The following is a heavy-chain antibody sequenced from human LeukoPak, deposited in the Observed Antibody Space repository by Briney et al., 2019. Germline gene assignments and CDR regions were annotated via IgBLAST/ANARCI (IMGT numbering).Heavy chain of an antibody. J-gene: IGHJ3*02. V-gene: IGHV4-59*01. Sequence: PSETLSLTCTVSGGSISSYYWSWIRQPPGKGLEWIGYIYYSGSTNYNPSLKSRVTISVDTSKNQFSLKLSSVTAADTAVYYCARDLGNLPGGAFDIWGQGTMVTVSS. D-gene: IGHD3-10*01. CDR2: IYYSGST. CDR1: GGSISSYY. CDR3: ARDLGNLPGGAFDI.